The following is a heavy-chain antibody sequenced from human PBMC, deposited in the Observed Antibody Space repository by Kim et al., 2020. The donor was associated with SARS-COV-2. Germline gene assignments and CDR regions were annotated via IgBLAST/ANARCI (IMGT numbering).Heavy chain of an antibody. J-gene: IGHJ4*02. D-gene: IGHD3-10*01. CDR3: ARCGSGIYNWCDY. Sequence: YGPSFQGKVTISADKSISTAYLQWSSLKASDTAMYYCARCGSGIYNWCDYWGQGTLVTVSS. V-gene: IGHV5-51*01.